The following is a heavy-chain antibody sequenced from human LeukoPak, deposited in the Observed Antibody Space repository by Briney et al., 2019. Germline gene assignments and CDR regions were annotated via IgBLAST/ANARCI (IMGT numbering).Heavy chain of an antibody. J-gene: IGHJ6*03. Sequence: SETLSLTCTVSGGSISSYYWSWIRQPPGKGLEWIGRVYTSGITNYNPSLKSRITMSVDTSKNQFSLKLTSVTAADTAVYYCARHNGFDRGYYYYMDVWGKGTTVTVSS. CDR1: GGSISSYY. CDR3: ARHNGFDRGYYYYMDV. V-gene: IGHV4-4*07. CDR2: VYTSGIT. D-gene: IGHD3-9*01.